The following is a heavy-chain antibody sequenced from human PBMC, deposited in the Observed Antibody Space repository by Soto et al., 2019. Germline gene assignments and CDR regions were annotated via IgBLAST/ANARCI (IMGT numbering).Heavy chain of an antibody. V-gene: IGHV3-30*18. CDR1: GFTFSSYG. CDR3: AKDLLHNTVTTCGS. Sequence: QVQVVESGGGVVQPGRSLRLSCAASGFTFSSYGMHCVRQAPGKGLEWVAVISYHGNDKYYADSVKGRFTISRDNFKSTLYLQMSSLRAEDTAIYFCAKDLLHNTVTTCGSWGQGTLVTVSS. D-gene: IGHD4-17*01. CDR2: ISYHGNDK. J-gene: IGHJ5*02.